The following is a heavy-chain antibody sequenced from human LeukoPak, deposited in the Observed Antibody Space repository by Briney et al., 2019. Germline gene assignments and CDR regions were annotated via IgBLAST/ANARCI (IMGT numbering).Heavy chain of an antibody. CDR2: INAGNGNT. Sequence: GASVKVPCKASGYTFTSYAMHWVRQAPGQRLEWMGWINAGNGNTKYSQKFQGRVTITRDTSASTAYMELSSLRSEDTAVYYCASLRYSGYDDRRNNWFDPWGQGTLVTVSS. CDR3: ASLRYSGYDDRRNNWFDP. D-gene: IGHD5-12*01. V-gene: IGHV1-3*01. CDR1: GYTFTSYA. J-gene: IGHJ5*02.